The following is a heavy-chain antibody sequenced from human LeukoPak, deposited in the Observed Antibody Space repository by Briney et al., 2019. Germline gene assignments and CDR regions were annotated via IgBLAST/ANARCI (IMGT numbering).Heavy chain of an antibody. J-gene: IGHJ4*02. CDR1: GGSISSGDYY. D-gene: IGHD5-18*01. V-gene: IGHV4-30-4*01. CDR2: IYYSGST. Sequence: SQTLSPTCTVSGGSISSGDYYWRWIRQPPGKGLEWIGYIYYSGSTYYNPSLKSRFTISVDTSKNQFSLKLSSVTAADTAVYYCASGYSYGYNFDYWGQGTLVTVSS. CDR3: ASGYSYGYNFDY.